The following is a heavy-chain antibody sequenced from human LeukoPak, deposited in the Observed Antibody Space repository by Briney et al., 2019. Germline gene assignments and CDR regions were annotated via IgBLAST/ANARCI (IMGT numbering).Heavy chain of an antibody. CDR2: ISYDGSNK. D-gene: IGHD6-19*01. Sequence: QPGRSLRLSCAASGFTFSSYAMHWGRQAPGKGLEWVAVISYDGSNKYYADSVKGRFTISRDHSKHTLYLQMNSLRAEDTAVYYCASSGWPDYWGQGTLVTVSS. CDR3: ASSGWPDY. J-gene: IGHJ4*02. CDR1: GFTFSSYA. V-gene: IGHV3-30*04.